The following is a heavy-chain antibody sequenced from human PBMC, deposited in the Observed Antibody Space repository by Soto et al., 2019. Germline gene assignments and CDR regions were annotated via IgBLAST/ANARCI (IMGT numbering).Heavy chain of an antibody. CDR1: GGTFSSYA. D-gene: IGHD2-2*01. CDR2: IIPIFGTA. CDR3: ATTPRYCSSTSCRNAFDI. V-gene: IGHV1-69*13. Sequence: SVKVSCKASGGTFSSYAISWVRQAPGQGLEWMGGIIPIFGTANYAQKFQGRVTITADESTSTAYMELSSLRSEDTAVYYCATTPRYCSSTSCRNAFDIWGQGTMVTVSS. J-gene: IGHJ3*02.